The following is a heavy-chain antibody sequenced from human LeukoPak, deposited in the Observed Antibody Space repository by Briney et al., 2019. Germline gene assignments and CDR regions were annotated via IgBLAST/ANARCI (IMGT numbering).Heavy chain of an antibody. CDR3: ARVWSMVRGVIITGLRYGMDV. V-gene: IGHV1-8*01. J-gene: IGHJ6*02. Sequence: ASVKVSCKASGYTFTSYDINWVRQATGQGLEWMGWMNPNSGNTGYAQKFQGRVTMTRNTSISTAYMELSSLRSEDTAVYYCARVWSMVRGVIITGLRYGMDVWGQGTTVTVSS. D-gene: IGHD3-10*01. CDR1: GYTFTSYD. CDR2: MNPNSGNT.